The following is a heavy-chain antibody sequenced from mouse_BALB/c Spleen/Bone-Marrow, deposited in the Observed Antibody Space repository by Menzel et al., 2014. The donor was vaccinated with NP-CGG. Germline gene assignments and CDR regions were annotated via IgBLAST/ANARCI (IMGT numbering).Heavy chain of an antibody. V-gene: IGHV2-6-7*01. J-gene: IGHJ4*01. CDR3: AREKYGNYYAMDY. Sequence: QVQLQQPGPGLVAPSQSLSITCTVSGFSLTGFGINWIRQPPGKGLEWLGMIWGDGTTDYNSALKSRLSINKDNSKSQVFLKMNSLQAGGTAMYYCAREKYGNYYAMDYWGQGTSVTVSS. D-gene: IGHD2-10*02. CDR2: IWGDGTT. CDR1: GFSLTGFG.